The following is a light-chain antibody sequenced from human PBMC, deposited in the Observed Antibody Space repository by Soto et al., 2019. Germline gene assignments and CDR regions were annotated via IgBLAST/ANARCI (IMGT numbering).Light chain of an antibody. Sequence: EIVLTQSPATLYLSPGERATLSCSARQSVSSYLAWYQQKPGQAHRLLIYDASNRGAGIPARFSGSGSGTDFPLTICSRGRAYVAVFYFQQRSYWPPTFGGGTKVELK. V-gene: IGKV3-11*01. CDR3: QQRSYWPPT. CDR1: QSVSSY. J-gene: IGKJ4*01. CDR2: DAS.